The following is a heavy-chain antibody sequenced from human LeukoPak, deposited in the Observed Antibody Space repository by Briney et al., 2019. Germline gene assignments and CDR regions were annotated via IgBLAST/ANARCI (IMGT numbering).Heavy chain of an antibody. V-gene: IGHV6-1*01. CDR1: GDSVSSNSVT. D-gene: IGHD2-2*01. CDR2: TYYRSTWYN. Sequence: SQTLSLTCAISGDSVSSNSVTWNWIRQSPSRGPEWLGRTYYRSTWYNDYAVPVRGRITVNPDTSKNQFSLHLNSVTPEDTAVYYCARRLTQYDCFDPWGQGILVTVSS. CDR3: ARRLTQYDCFDP. J-gene: IGHJ5*02.